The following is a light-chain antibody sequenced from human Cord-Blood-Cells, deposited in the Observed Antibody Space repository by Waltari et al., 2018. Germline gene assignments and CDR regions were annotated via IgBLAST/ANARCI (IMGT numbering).Light chain of an antibody. J-gene: IGLJ1*01. CDR1: SSDVGGYNY. V-gene: IGLV2-14*01. CDR2: DVS. CDR3: SSYTSSSTYV. Sequence: QSALTQPASVSGSPGQSITISCTGTSSDVGGYNYFSWYQQHPGKAPKLMIYDVSNRPSGFSNRFSGSKSGNTASLTISGLQAEDEADYYCSSYTSSSTYVFGTGTKVTVL.